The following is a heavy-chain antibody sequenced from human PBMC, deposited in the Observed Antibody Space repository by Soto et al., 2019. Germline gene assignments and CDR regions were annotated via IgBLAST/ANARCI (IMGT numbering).Heavy chain of an antibody. J-gene: IGHJ5*02. CDR1: GGSINSSSYF. Sequence: PSETLSLTCSVSGGSINSSSYFWGWVRQPPGKGLEWIGSIYYSGSTYYDPSLRSRVTISVDTSKNQFSLKLSSVTAADTAVFYCARHYSSGSRNWFDPWGQGTLVTVSS. D-gene: IGHD6-19*01. CDR2: IYYSGST. CDR3: ARHYSSGSRNWFDP. V-gene: IGHV4-39*01.